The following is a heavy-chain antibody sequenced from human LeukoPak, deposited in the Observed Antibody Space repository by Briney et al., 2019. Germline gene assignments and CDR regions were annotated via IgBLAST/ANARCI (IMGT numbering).Heavy chain of an antibody. Sequence: GGSLRLSCAASGFTFSSYSMNWVRQAPGKGLEWVSSISSSSYIYYADSVKGRFTISRDNAKNSLYLQMNSLRAEDTAVYYCARDPRVGWFDPWGQGTLVTVSS. J-gene: IGHJ5*02. V-gene: IGHV3-21*01. CDR2: ISSSSYI. CDR1: GFTFSSYS. CDR3: ARDPRVGWFDP.